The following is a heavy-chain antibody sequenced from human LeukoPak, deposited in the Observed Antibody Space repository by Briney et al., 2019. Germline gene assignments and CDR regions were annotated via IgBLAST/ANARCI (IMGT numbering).Heavy chain of an antibody. CDR2: IYTSGST. J-gene: IGHJ6*03. CDR3: ARRGRGSYSSSSQNLYYYMDV. V-gene: IGHV4-4*09. D-gene: IGHD6-6*01. Sequence: PSETLSLTCTVSGGSISSYYWSWIRQPPGKGLEWIGYIYTSGSTNYNPSLKSRVTISVDTSKNQFSLKLSSVTAADTAVYYCARRGRGSYSSSSQNLYYYMDVWGKGTTVTVSS. CDR1: GGSISSYY.